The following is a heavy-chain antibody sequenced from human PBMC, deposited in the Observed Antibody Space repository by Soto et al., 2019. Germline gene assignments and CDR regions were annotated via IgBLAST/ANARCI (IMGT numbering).Heavy chain of an antibody. V-gene: IGHV3-30-3*01. CDR3: ASSSEGWLQISGDY. CDR1: GFTFSSYA. J-gene: IGHJ4*02. D-gene: IGHD5-12*01. Sequence: QVQLVESGGGMVQPGRSLRLSCAASGFTFSSYAMHGVRQAPGKGLEWVAVISYDGSNKYYADSVKGRFTISRDNSKNPLYLPMNSLRAEDTAVYYCASSSEGWLQISGDYWGQGTLVTVSS. CDR2: ISYDGSNK.